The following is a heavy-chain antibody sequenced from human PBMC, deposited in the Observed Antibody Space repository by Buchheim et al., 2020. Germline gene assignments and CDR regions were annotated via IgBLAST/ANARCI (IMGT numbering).Heavy chain of an antibody. Sequence: QEELVESGGGVVHPGSSLRLSCAVAGFAFSTFGMHWVRQAPGKGLEWVAAISYSGNNNFYAESVKGRFTISRDNFKNTLHLLMNRLRPEDTAVYYCTRGSPKWTTHYFDSWGQGTL. CDR1: GFAFSTFG. D-gene: IGHD1-1*01. CDR3: TRGSPKWTTHYFDS. V-gene: IGHV3-30*03. CDR2: ISYSGNNN. J-gene: IGHJ4*02.